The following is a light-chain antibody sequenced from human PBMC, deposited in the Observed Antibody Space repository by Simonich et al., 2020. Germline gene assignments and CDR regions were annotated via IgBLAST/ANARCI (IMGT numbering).Light chain of an antibody. Sequence: QSALTQPASVSGSPGQSITISCTGTSSDVGGYNYVSWYQQHPGKAPKLMIYDVRKRPSGVPERFSGSKSGNTASLTISGLQAEDEADYYCSSYTSSSTYVVLGGGTKLTVL. V-gene: IGLV2-14*01. CDR2: DVR. CDR1: SSDVGGYNY. CDR3: SSYTSSSTYVV. J-gene: IGLJ2*01.